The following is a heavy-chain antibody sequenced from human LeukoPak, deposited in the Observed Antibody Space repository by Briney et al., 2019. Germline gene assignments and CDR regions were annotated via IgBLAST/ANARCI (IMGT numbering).Heavy chain of an antibody. CDR1: GFTFSSYS. V-gene: IGHV3-21*01. J-gene: IGHJ3*02. CDR2: ISSSSSYI. CDR3: ARDRVDTAMVTNAFDI. Sequence: GGSLRLSCAASGFTFSSYSMNWVRQAPGKGLEWVSSISSSSSYIYYADSVKGRFTISRDNAKNSLYLQMNNLRAEDTAVYYCARDRVDTAMVTNAFDIWGQGTMVTVSS. D-gene: IGHD5-18*01.